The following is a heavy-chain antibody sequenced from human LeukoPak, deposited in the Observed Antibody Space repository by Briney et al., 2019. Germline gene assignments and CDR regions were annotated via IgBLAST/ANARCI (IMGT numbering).Heavy chain of an antibody. D-gene: IGHD3-22*01. J-gene: IGHJ4*02. CDR1: GGSISSGSYY. CDR2: IYTSGST. CDR3: ARSSRPLTYYYDSSGYYSFDY. V-gene: IGHV4-61*02. Sequence: SQTLSLTCTVSGGSISSGSYYWSWIRQPAGKGLEWIGRIYTSGSTNYNPSLKRRVTISVDTSKNQFSLKLSSVTAADTAVYYCARSSRPLTYYYDSSGYYSFDYWGQGTLVTVSS.